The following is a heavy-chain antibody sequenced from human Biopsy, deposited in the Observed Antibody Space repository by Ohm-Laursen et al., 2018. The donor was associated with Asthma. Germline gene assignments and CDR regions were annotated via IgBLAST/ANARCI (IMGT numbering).Heavy chain of an antibody. J-gene: IGHJ1*01. D-gene: IGHD3-3*01. CDR2: IKHDGSEK. V-gene: IGHV3-7*01. CDR3: ARTFHFWSPYHAEHYQL. Sequence: SLRLSCAASGFIFGDYWMSWVRQVPGQGLEWVANIKHDGSEKNHVDSLKGRFTISRDNAKNLLFLQMNSLRAEDTAVYYCARTFHFWSPYHAEHYQLWGQGTLVTVSS. CDR1: GFIFGDYW.